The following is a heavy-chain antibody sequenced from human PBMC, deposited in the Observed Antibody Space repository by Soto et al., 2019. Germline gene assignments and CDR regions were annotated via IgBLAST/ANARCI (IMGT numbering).Heavy chain of an antibody. D-gene: IGHD1-1*01. V-gene: IGHV1-18*01. CDR1: GYTFTSYG. J-gene: IGHJ4*02. CDR3: ARGRYGDY. Sequence: QVHLVQSGAEVKKPGASVKVSCKASGYTFTSYGITWVRQAPGQGLEWMGWISAHNGNTDYAQKLQGRVIVTRDTSTAYMELRSLISDDTAVYYCARGRYGDYWGQGALVTVSS. CDR2: ISAHNGNT.